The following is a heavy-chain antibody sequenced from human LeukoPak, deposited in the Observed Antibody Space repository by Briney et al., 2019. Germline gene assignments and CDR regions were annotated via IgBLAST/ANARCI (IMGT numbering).Heavy chain of an antibody. CDR3: ARDLNYYDSSGYYNY. CDR1: GFSFSSYW. Sequence: GGSLRLSCAASGFSFSSYWMSWVRQAPGKGLEWMANIKQDGSEKYYVDSVKGRFTISRDNAKNSLYLQINSLRAEATAVYYCARDLNYYDSSGYYNYWGQGSLVTVYS. J-gene: IGHJ4*02. D-gene: IGHD3-22*01. V-gene: IGHV3-7*01. CDR2: IKQDGSEK.